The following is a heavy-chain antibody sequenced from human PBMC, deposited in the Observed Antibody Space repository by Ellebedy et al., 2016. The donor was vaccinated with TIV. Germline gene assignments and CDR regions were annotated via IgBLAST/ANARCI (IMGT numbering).Heavy chain of an antibody. V-gene: IGHV5-10-1*01. CDR3: ARLVAAAGLYYMDV. D-gene: IGHD6-25*01. CDR2: IDPEDSYV. J-gene: IGHJ6*03. CDR1: GYNFTSFW. Sequence: GESLKISCDASGYNFTSFWISWVRQQPGKGLEWVGRIDPEDSYVNYSPSFQGHVTISADRSISTAYLQWGSLKTSDTAVYYCARLVAAAGLYYMDVWGQGTTVTVS.